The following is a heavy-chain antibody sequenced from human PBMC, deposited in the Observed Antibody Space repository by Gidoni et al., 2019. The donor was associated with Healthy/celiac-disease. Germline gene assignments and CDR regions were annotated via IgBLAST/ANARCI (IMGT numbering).Heavy chain of an antibody. D-gene: IGHD3-22*01. Sequence: QVQLQESGPGLVKPSQTLSLTCTVSGGSISSGGYYWSWIRQHPGKGLEWIGYIYYSGSTYYNPSLKSRVTISVDTSKNQFSLKLSSVTAADTAVYYCARVRRGVVVVTNLGSYFDYWGQGTLVTVSS. J-gene: IGHJ4*02. CDR2: IYYSGST. CDR1: GGSISSGGYY. V-gene: IGHV4-31*03. CDR3: ARVRRGVVVVTNLGSYFDY.